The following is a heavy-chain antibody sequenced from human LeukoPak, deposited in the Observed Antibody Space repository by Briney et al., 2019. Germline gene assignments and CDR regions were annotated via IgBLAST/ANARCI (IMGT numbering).Heavy chain of an antibody. V-gene: IGHV3-23*01. D-gene: IGHD6-19*01. CDR3: AKDSISSGWYERTLDY. CDR1: GFTFSSYA. J-gene: IGHJ4*02. Sequence: PGGSLRLSCAASGFTFSSYAMSWVRQAPGKGLEWVSAISGSGGSTYYADSVKGRFTISRDNSKNTLYLQMNSLRAEDTAVYYCAKDSISSGWYERTLDYWGQGTLVTVSS. CDR2: ISGSGGST.